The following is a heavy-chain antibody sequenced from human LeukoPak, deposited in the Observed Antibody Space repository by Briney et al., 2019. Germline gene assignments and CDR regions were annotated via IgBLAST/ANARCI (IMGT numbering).Heavy chain of an antibody. J-gene: IGHJ4*02. Sequence: GGSRRLSCAASGFTFSSYWMHWVRQVPGKGLVWVSRISPDGTTTSYADSVKGRFTISRDNAKSTLYLQVNSLRAEDTAVYYCAREHRNVGAMIDWWGQGTLVTVSS. V-gene: IGHV3-74*01. D-gene: IGHD1-26*01. CDR1: GFTFSSYW. CDR2: ISPDGTTT. CDR3: AREHRNVGAMIDW.